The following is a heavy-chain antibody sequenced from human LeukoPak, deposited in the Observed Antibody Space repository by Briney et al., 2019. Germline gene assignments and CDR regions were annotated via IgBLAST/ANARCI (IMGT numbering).Heavy chain of an antibody. D-gene: IGHD6-13*01. CDR1: GYSFTSYW. Sequence: GESLKISCKGSGYSFTSYWIGWVRQMPGKGLEWMGIIYPGDSDTRYSPSFQGQVTISADKSISTAYLQWSSLKASDTAMYYCARYRASDSSSWYLQGFDPWGQGTLVTVSS. J-gene: IGHJ5*02. V-gene: IGHV5-51*01. CDR3: ARYRASDSSSWYLQGFDP. CDR2: IYPGDSDT.